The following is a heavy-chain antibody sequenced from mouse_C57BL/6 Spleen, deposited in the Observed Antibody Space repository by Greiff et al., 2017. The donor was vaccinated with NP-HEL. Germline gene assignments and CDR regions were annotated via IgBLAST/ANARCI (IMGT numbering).Heavy chain of an antibody. J-gene: IGHJ2*01. D-gene: IGHD2-9*01. V-gene: IGHV1-85*01. CDR3: AREGTYYGYEGDY. CDR1: GYTFTSYD. CDR2: IYPRDGST. Sequence: LQESGPELVKPGASVKLSCKASGYTFTSYDINWVKQRPGQGLEWIGWIYPRDGSTKYNEKFKGKATLTVDTSSSTAYMELHSLTSEDSAVYFCAREGTYYGYEGDYWGQGTTLTVSS.